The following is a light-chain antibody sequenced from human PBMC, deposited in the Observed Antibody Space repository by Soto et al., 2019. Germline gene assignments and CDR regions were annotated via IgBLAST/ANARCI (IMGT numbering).Light chain of an antibody. Sequence: DIVMTQSPLSLPVTPGEPSSISCMSSQIPLHSNGYNYLDWYLQKPGQSPQLLIFVASNRASGVPDRFSGSGSGTDFTLRISRVEAEDVGVYYCMQALQTPTFGQGTRLEIK. CDR3: MQALQTPT. CDR1: QIPLHSNGYNY. J-gene: IGKJ5*01. CDR2: VAS. V-gene: IGKV2-28*01.